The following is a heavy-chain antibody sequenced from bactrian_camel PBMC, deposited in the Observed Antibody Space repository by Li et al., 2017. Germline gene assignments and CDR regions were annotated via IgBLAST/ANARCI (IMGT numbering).Heavy chain of an antibody. J-gene: IGHJ4*01. Sequence: VQLVESGGGSVQAGGSLRLSCAASGATIRFSGMGWFRQAPGKERERVARIDSDGSTKYTDSVKGRFTISRDNAKDTLYLQMNSLKIEDTAVYYCALGSSRQATMTARGKGTQVTVS. D-gene: IGHD3*01. CDR2: IDSDGST. CDR1: GATIRFSG. V-gene: IGHV3S53*01.